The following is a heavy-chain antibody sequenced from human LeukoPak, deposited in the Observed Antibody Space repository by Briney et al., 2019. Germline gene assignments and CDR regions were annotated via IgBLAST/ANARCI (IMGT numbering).Heavy chain of an antibody. D-gene: IGHD2-8*01. CDR2: MNPNSGNT. Sequence: ASVKVSCKASGYTFTSYDINWVRQATGQGLEWMGWMNPNSGNTGYAQKFQGRVTMTRNTSISTAYMELSSLRSEDTAVYYCARGRGGRYCTNGVCYSLLYWGQGTLVTVSS. CDR1: GYTFTSYD. V-gene: IGHV1-8*01. J-gene: IGHJ4*02. CDR3: ARGRGGRYCTNGVCYSLLY.